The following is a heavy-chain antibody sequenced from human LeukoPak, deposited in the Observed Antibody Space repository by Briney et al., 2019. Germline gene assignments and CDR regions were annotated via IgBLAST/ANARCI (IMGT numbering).Heavy chain of an antibody. Sequence: SETLSLTCAVYGGSFSGYYWSWIRQPPGRGLEWIGEINHSGSTNYNPSLKSRVTISVDTSKNQFSLKLSSVTAADTAVYYCARVRGCSSTSCYFYYYYYYMDVWGKGTTVTVSS. CDR1: GGSFSGYY. D-gene: IGHD2-2*01. CDR2: INHSGST. CDR3: ARVRGCSSTSCYFYYYYYYMDV. J-gene: IGHJ6*03. V-gene: IGHV4-34*01.